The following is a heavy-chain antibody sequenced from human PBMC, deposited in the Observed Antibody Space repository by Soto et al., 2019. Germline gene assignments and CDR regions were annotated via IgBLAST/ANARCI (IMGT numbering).Heavy chain of an antibody. CDR3: AKAGYCTGVSCYFYYFDS. D-gene: IGHD2-15*01. CDR1: GFTFNNYA. J-gene: IGHJ4*02. CDR2: LSGSGATP. Sequence: EVQLLESGGGLLQPGGSLRLSCSASGFTFNNYAMAWVRQAPGEGLEWVSGLSGSGATPYYADSVKGRFTISRDNSKNTLFLQMNSLSAEDTAVYFCAKAGYCTGVSCYFYYFDSWGQGTLVTVSS. V-gene: IGHV3-23*01.